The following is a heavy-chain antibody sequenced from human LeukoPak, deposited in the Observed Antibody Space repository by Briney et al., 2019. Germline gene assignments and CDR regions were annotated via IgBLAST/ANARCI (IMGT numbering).Heavy chain of an antibody. CDR2: IWDDGGNK. CDR3: ARDLAY. J-gene: IGHJ4*02. CDR1: GFTFSSYG. V-gene: IGHV3-33*01. D-gene: IGHD5-12*01. Sequence: GGSLRLSCAASGFTFSSYGMHWVRQAPGKGLEWVAVIWDDGGNKYYADSVKGRFTISRDNSKNTLYLQTDSLRAEDTAVYYCARDLAYWGQGTLVTVSS.